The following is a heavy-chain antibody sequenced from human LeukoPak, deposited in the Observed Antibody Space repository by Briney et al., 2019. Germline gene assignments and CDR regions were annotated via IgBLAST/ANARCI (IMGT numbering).Heavy chain of an antibody. CDR3: ARDQLNYYDSSGYLSGAFDI. J-gene: IGHJ3*02. Sequence: GGSLRLSCAASGFTLSSYSMNWVRQAPGKGLEWVSSISSSSSYIYYADSVKGRFTISRDNAKNSLYLQMNSLRAEDTAVYYCARDQLNYYDSSGYLSGAFDIWGQGTMVTVSS. CDR1: GFTLSSYS. CDR2: ISSSSSYI. D-gene: IGHD3-22*01. V-gene: IGHV3-21*01.